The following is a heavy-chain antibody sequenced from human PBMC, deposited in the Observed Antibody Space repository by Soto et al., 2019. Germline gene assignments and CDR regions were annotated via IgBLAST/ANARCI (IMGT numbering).Heavy chain of an antibody. CDR2: IIPIFGTA. Sequence: SVKVSCKASGGTFSSYIISWVRQAPGQGLEWMGGIIPIFGTADYAQKFQDRVTITADESTSTAYMELSSLRSEDTAMYYCARAYASNKYWFDPWGQGTLVTVSS. CDR1: GGTFSSYI. V-gene: IGHV1-69*13. D-gene: IGHD4-4*01. J-gene: IGHJ5*02. CDR3: ARAYASNKYWFDP.